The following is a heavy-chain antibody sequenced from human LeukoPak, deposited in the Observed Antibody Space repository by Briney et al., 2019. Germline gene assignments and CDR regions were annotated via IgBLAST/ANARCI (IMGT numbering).Heavy chain of an antibody. Sequence: GESLRLSCAASGFTVSSNYMSWVRQAPGKGLEWVSVIYSGGSTYYADSVKGRFTISRDNSKNTLYLQMNSLRAEDTAVYYCARYWVGYGMDVWGQGTTVTVSS. D-gene: IGHD2-8*02. CDR3: ARYWVGYGMDV. CDR1: GFTVSSNY. J-gene: IGHJ6*02. V-gene: IGHV3-53*01. CDR2: IYSGGST.